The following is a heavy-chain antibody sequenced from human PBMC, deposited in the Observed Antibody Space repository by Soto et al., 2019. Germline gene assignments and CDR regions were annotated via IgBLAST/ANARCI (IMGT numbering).Heavy chain of an antibody. CDR3: ARRSLSYDPGFDY. CDR2: ISSTSSSI. Sequence: EVQLVESGGGIVQPGGSLRLSCAVSGFTFSSYSMNWVRQAPGKGLEWVAYISSTSSSIYYADSVKGRFTISRDNAKNSLSLQMNSLRDEDTAVYYGARRSLSYDPGFDYWGQGTLVTISS. CDR1: GFTFSSYS. J-gene: IGHJ4*02. D-gene: IGHD5-18*01. V-gene: IGHV3-48*02.